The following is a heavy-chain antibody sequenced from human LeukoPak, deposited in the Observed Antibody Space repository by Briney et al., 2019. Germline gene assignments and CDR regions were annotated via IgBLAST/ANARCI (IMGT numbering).Heavy chain of an antibody. CDR3: AKDRTFLVRGVDY. J-gene: IGHJ4*02. CDR2: ISSSSSYI. V-gene: IGHV3-21*04. D-gene: IGHD3-10*01. Sequence: GGSLRLSCAASGFTFSSYSMNWVRQAPGKGLEWVSSISSSSSYIYYADSVKGRFTISRDNAKNSLYLQMNSLRAEDTAVYYCAKDRTFLVRGVDYWGQGTLVTVSS. CDR1: GFTFSSYS.